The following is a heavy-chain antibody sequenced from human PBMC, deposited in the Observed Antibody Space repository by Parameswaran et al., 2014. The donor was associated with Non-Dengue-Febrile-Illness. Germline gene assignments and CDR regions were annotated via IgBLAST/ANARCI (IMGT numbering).Heavy chain of an antibody. V-gene: IGHV4-61*02. D-gene: IGHD1-26*01. CDR3: ARGGLLNYFDY. CDR1: GGSISSGSYY. CDR2: IYTSGST. Sequence: SETLSLTCTVSGGSISSGSYYWSWIRQPAGKGLEWIGRIYTSGSTNYNPSLKSRVTISVDTSKNQFSLKLSSVAAADTAVYYCARGGLLNYFDYWGQGTLVTVSS. J-gene: IGHJ4*02.